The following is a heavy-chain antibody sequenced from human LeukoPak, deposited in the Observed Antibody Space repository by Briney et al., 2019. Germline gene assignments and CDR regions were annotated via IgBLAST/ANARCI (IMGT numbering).Heavy chain of an antibody. CDR1: GFTFSNFG. J-gene: IGHJ6*02. CDR3: AKDRGVAAGGMNYYYGMDV. CDR2: ISGSGGTT. V-gene: IGHV3-23*01. Sequence: GGSLRLSCAASGFTFSNFGMSWVRQAPGKWLECVSGISGSGGTTYYADSVKGRFTISRDNSKNTLYVQMNSLRAEDTAVYYCAKDRGVAAGGMNYYYGMDVWGQGTMVTVSS. D-gene: IGHD6-13*01.